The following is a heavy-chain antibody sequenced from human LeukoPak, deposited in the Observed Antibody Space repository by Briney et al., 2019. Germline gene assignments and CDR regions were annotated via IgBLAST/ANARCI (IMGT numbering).Heavy chain of an antibody. CDR1: GYTFTDYY. D-gene: IGHD3-3*01. CDR2: INPNSGGT. CDR3: ARRGYEDDAFDI. Sequence: ASVKVSCKAFGYTFTDYYIHWVRQAPGQGLEWMGWINPNSGGTNYAQKFQGRVTMTRDTSISTAYMELSRLRSDDTAVYYCARRGYEDDAFDIWGQGTMVTVSS. J-gene: IGHJ3*02. V-gene: IGHV1-2*02.